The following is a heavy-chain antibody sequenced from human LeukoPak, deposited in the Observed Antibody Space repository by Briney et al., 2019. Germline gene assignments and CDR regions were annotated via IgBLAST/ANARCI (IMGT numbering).Heavy chain of an antibody. J-gene: IGHJ6*03. D-gene: IGHD6-13*01. CDR1: GGSISSGSYY. V-gene: IGHV4-61*02. CDR2: IYTSGST. Sequence: SETLSLTCTVSGGSISSGSYYWSWIREPAGKGLEWIGRIYTSGSTYYNSSLKSRVTISVDTSKNQFSLKLSSVTAADTAVYYCARQAGTSGTDYYYMDVWGKGTTVTVSS. CDR3: ARQAGTSGTDYYYMDV.